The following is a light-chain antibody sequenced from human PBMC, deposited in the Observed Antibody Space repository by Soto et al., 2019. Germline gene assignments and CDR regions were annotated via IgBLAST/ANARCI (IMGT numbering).Light chain of an antibody. J-gene: IGKJ2*01. V-gene: IGKV1-9*01. CDR2: AAS. CDR1: QGISSY. CDR3: QQLNSYPPYT. Sequence: IQLTQSPSSLSASVGDRVTITCRASQGISSYLAWYQQKPGKAPKLLIYAASTLQSGVPSRFCGSGSGTDFTLTFSSLQPEDFATYYCQQLNSYPPYTFGQWTKLEIK.